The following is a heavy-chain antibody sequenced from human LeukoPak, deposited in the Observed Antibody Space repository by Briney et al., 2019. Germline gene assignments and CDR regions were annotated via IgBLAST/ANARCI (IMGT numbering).Heavy chain of an antibody. CDR3: ARVNVDSAMGIYYYYGMDV. V-gene: IGHV7-4-1*02. CDR1: GYIFTTYA. D-gene: IGHD5-18*01. Sequence: ASMTVSCKASGYIFTTYAVNWVRQAPGQGLEWVGWINTNTGNPTYGQGFTGRFVFPLDTSVSTAYLQISSLKAEDTAIYYCARVNVDSAMGIYYYYGMDVWGQGTTVTVSS. J-gene: IGHJ6*02. CDR2: INTNTGNP.